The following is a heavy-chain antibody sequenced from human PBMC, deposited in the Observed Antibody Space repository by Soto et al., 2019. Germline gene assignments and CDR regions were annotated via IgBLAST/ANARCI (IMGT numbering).Heavy chain of an antibody. V-gene: IGHV4-34*01. J-gene: IGHJ6*02. Sequence: SETLSLTCAVYGGSFSGYYWSWIRQPPGKGLEWIGEINHSGSTNYNPSLKSRVTISVDTSKNQFSLKLSSVTAADTAVYYCARWARYSSGWYYYGMDVWGQGTTVTVSS. CDR3: ARWARYSSGWYYYGMDV. CDR2: INHSGST. D-gene: IGHD6-19*01. CDR1: GGSFSGYY.